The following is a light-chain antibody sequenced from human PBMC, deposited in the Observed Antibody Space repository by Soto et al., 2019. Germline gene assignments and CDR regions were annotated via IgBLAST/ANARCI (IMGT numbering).Light chain of an antibody. Sequence: IQMTQPPSTLAGSVGDRVTITCRASQTISSWLAWYQQKPGKAPKLLIYEASTLKSGVPSRFSGSGSGTEFTLTISSLQPDDFATYYCQHYNSYSEAFGQGTKVDI. CDR1: QTISSW. CDR2: EAS. CDR3: QHYNSYSEA. V-gene: IGKV1-5*03. J-gene: IGKJ1*01.